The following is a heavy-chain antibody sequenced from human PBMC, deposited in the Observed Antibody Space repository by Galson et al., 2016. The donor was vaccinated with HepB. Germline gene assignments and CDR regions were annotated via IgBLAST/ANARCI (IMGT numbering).Heavy chain of an antibody. V-gene: IGHV3-48*02. J-gene: IGHJ4*02. CDR1: GFTFSGYN. Sequence: SLRLSCAASGFTFSGYNMDWVRQAPGKGLEWVSYISSGSSAIYYADSVKGRFTISRDNAKNSLYLQMSSLRDEDTAIYFCARDGNHGYDMDYWGQGTLVTVSS. CDR2: ISSGSSAI. CDR3: ARDGNHGYDMDY. D-gene: IGHD1-14*01.